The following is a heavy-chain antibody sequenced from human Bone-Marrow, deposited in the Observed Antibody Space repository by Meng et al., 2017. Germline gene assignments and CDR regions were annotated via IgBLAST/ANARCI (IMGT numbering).Heavy chain of an antibody. Sequence: VLLEESGVAVWQPGSSLRPSCAASGFTLGFHDIDWGRQAPGKGLEWVAGISYDGFNKFYADSVKGRFTISRDKSQTSVDLQMNSLRPEDSAVYYCARRAVPNIWGQGALVTVSS. CDR3: ARRAVPNI. CDR2: ISYDGFNK. CDR1: GFTLGFHD. V-gene: IGHV3-30*01. D-gene: IGHD6-19*01. J-gene: IGHJ4*02.